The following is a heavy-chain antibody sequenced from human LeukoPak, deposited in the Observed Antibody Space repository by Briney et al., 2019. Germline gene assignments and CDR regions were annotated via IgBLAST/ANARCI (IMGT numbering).Heavy chain of an antibody. V-gene: IGHV4-61*02. CDR1: GGSISSGSYY. J-gene: IGHJ4*02. Sequence: TSETLSLTCTVSGGSISSGSYYWSWIRQPAGKGLEWIGRIYTSGSTNYNPSLKSRVTISVDTSKNQFSLKLSSVTAADTAVYYCARLYGSGSYVPWGQGTLVTVSS. CDR3: ARLYGSGSYVP. CDR2: IYTSGST. D-gene: IGHD3-10*01.